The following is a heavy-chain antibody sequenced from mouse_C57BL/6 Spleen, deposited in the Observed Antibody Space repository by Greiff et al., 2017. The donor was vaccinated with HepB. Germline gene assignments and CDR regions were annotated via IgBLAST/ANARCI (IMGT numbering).Heavy chain of an antibody. CDR2: ISYDGSN. Sequence: EVQLVESGPGLVKPSQSLSLTCSVTGYSITSGYYWNWIRQFPGNKLEWMGYISYDGSNNYNPSLKNRISITRDTSKNQFFLKLNSVTTEDTATYYCARSPYYYGSSPYAMDYWGQGTSVTVSS. D-gene: IGHD1-1*01. J-gene: IGHJ4*01. CDR1: GYSITSGYY. V-gene: IGHV3-6*01. CDR3: ARSPYYYGSSPYAMDY.